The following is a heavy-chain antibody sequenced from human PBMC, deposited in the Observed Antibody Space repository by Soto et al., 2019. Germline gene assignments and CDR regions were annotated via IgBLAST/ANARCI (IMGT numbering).Heavy chain of an antibody. V-gene: IGHV4-4*07. J-gene: IGHJ6*02. CDR3: ARDSRSSWLTDYYYYYYGMDV. D-gene: IGHD6-13*01. Sequence: PSETLSLTCTVSGGSISSYYWSWIRQPAGEGLEWIGRIYTSGSTNYNPSLKSRVTMSVDTSKNQFSLKLSSVTAADTAVYYCARDSRSSWLTDYYYYYYGMDVWGQGTTVTVSS. CDR1: GGSISSYY. CDR2: IYTSGST.